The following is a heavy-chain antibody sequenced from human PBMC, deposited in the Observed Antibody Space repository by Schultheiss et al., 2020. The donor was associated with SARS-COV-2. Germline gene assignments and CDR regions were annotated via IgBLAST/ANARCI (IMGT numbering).Heavy chain of an antibody. J-gene: IGHJ3*02. V-gene: IGHV2-5*08. Sequence: SGPTLVKPTQTLTLTCTFSGFSLSTSGMCVSWIRQPPGKALEWLALIYWNDDKRYSPSLKSRLTITKDTSKNQVVLTMTNMDPVDTATYYCAHSQPIRYEGAFDIWGQGTMVTVSS. CDR2: IYWNDDK. D-gene: IGHD4-17*01. CDR3: AHSQPIRYEGAFDI. CDR1: GFSLSTSGMC.